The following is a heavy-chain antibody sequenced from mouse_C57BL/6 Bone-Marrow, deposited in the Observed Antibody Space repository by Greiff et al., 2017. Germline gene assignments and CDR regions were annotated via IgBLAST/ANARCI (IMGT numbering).Heavy chain of an antibody. CDR2: INPNYGTT. V-gene: IGHV1-39*01. CDR1: GYSFTDYN. J-gene: IGHJ4*01. D-gene: IGHD2-5*01. Sequence: VQLKESGPELVKPGASVKISCKASGYSFTDYNMNWVKQSNGKSLEWIGVINPNYGTTSYNQKFKGKATLTADQSSSTAYMQLNSLTSEDSAVYYWARFEAYYSNYEAMDYWGQGTSVTVSS. CDR3: ARFEAYYSNYEAMDY.